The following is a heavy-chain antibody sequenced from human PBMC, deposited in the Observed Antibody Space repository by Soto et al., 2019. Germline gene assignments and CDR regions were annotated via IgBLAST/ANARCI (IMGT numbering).Heavy chain of an antibody. CDR2: ISGSGGST. J-gene: IGHJ4*02. V-gene: IGHV3-23*01. CDR1: GFTFSSYA. CDR3: AKDIGPWFGEFPYDY. D-gene: IGHD3-10*01. Sequence: GGSLRLSCAASGFTFSSYAMSWVRQAPGKGLEWVSAISGSGGSTYYADSVKGRFTISRDNSKNTLYLQMNSLRAEDTAVYYCAKDIGPWFGEFPYDYWGQGTLVTVSS.